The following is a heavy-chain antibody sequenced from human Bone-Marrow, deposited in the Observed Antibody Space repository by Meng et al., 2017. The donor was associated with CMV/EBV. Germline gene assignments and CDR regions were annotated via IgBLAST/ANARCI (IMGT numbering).Heavy chain of an antibody. V-gene: IGHV3-15*01. Sequence: GESLKISCAASGFTFSNARMSWVRQAPGKGLEWVGRIKSKTDGGTTDYAAPVKGRFTISRDDSKNTLYLQMNSLRAEDTAVYYCARRIDDRIVVVPGSYGMDVWGQGTTVTVSS. J-gene: IGHJ6*02. CDR2: IKSKTDGGTT. D-gene: IGHD2-2*01. CDR1: GFTFSNAR. CDR3: ARRIDDRIVVVPGSYGMDV.